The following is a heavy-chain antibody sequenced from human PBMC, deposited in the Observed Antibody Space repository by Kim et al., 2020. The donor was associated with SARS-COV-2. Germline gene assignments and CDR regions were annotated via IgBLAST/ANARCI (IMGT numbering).Heavy chain of an antibody. D-gene: IGHD6-13*01. V-gene: IGHV1-18*01. CDR3: ARDRFWQQLNPYYYGMDV. Sequence: ASVTVSCKASGYTFTSYGISWVRQAPGQGLEWMGWISAYNGNTNYAQKLQGRVTMTTDTSTSTAYMELRSLRSDDTAVYYCARDRFWQQLNPYYYGMDVWGQGTTVTVSS. CDR1: GYTFTSYG. J-gene: IGHJ6*02. CDR2: ISAYNGNT.